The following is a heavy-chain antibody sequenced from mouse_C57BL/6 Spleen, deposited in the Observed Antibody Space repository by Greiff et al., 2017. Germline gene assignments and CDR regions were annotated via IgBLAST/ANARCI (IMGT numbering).Heavy chain of an antibody. CDR1: GYTFTSYW. V-gene: IGHV1-50*01. CDR2: IDPSDSYT. Sequence: QVQLQQPGAELVKPGASVKLSCKASGYTFTSYWMQWVKQRPGPGLEWIGEIDPSDSYTNYNQKFKGKATLTVDTSSRTAYMQLSSLTSEDSAVYYCARRAQATYYYAMDYWGQGTSVTVSS. CDR3: ARRAQATYYYAMDY. D-gene: IGHD3-2*02. J-gene: IGHJ4*01.